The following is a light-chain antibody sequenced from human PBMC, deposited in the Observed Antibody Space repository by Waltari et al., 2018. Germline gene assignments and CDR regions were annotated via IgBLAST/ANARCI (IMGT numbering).Light chain of an antibody. CDR1: QSISKF. V-gene: IGKV1-39*01. J-gene: IGKJ1*01. Sequence: DIQMTQSPSSLSASVGDRVTITCWASQSISKFLNWYQQRPGKAPRLLIYAASNLHPGVPSRFSGSGSGTDFTLTINNLQPEDSATYYYQQSSTSSWTFGQGTKVEVK. CDR2: AAS. CDR3: QQSSTSSWT.